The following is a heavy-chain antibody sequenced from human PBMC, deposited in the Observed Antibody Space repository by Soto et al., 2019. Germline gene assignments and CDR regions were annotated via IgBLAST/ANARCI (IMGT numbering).Heavy chain of an antibody. Sequence: SETLSLTCTVSGGSISNYGWSWIRQPPGKGLEWIGYIHYSGSTKYNPSLKSRVTISADTSKNQFSLKLSSVTAADAAVYYCARGHYDFWSGYFATIDYWGQGTPVTVSS. CDR1: GGSISNYG. J-gene: IGHJ4*02. V-gene: IGHV4-59*08. CDR2: IHYSGST. CDR3: ARGHYDFWSGYFATIDY. D-gene: IGHD3-3*01.